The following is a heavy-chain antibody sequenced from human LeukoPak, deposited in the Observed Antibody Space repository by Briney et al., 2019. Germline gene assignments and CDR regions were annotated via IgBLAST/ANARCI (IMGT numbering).Heavy chain of an antibody. J-gene: IGHJ6*03. CDR1: GFTFSSYG. V-gene: IGHV3-23*01. D-gene: IGHD1-7*01. CDR3: ARGYNWNYAPVNYYYYMDV. CDR2: ISGSGGST. Sequence: GGSLRLSCAASGFTFSSYGMSWVRQAPGKGLEWVSAISGSGGSTYYADSVKGRFTISRDNAKNSLYVQMNSLRAEDTAVYYCARGYNWNYAPVNYYYYMDVWGKGTTVTVSS.